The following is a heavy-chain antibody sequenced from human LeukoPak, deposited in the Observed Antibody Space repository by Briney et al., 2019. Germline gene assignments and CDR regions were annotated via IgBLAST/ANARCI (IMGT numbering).Heavy chain of an antibody. Sequence: PGGSLRLSCAASGFSFDDYTLHWVRQAPGKGLEWVSLITWDGGTTYYADSVKGRFTISRDNSKNSLYLKMSSVRSEDTAFYYCVKDTGDFYFDYWGPGTLVTVSS. D-gene: IGHD3-16*01. J-gene: IGHJ4*02. CDR3: VKDTGDFYFDY. V-gene: IGHV3-43*01. CDR2: ITWDGGTT. CDR1: GFSFDDYT.